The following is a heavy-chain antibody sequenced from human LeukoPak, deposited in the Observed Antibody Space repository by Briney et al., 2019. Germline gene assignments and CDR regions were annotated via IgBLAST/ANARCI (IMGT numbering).Heavy chain of an antibody. Sequence: PGGPLRLSCAASGFTFSSYGMHWVRQAPGKGLEWVAVISYDGSNKYYADSVKGRFTISRDNSKNTLYLQMNSLRAEDTAVYYCAFPSAAAAYDYWGQGTLVTVSS. J-gene: IGHJ4*02. D-gene: IGHD6-13*01. CDR3: AFPSAAAAYDY. CDR1: GFTFSSYG. CDR2: ISYDGSNK. V-gene: IGHV3-30*03.